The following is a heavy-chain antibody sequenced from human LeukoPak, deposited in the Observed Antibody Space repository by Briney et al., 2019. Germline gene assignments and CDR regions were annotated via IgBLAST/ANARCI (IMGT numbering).Heavy chain of an antibody. V-gene: IGHV1-2*02. Sequence: ASVKVSCEASGYTFTGYYMHWVRQAPGQGLEWMGWINPNNGGTNYAQKFQGRVTMTRDTSIGTAYMELSRLRSDDTAVYFCARATTLLLWFGEFPKNYGMDVWGQGTTVTVS. CDR3: ARATTLLLWFGEFPKNYGMDV. D-gene: IGHD3-10*01. CDR1: GYTFTGYY. J-gene: IGHJ6*02. CDR2: INPNNGGT.